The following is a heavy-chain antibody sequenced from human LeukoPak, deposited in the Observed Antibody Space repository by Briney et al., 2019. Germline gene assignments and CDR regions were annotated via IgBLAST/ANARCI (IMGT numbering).Heavy chain of an antibody. CDR3: ARVLGWLSTDFDY. J-gene: IGHJ4*02. V-gene: IGHV1-69*13. Sequence: SVKVSCKASGGTFSSYAISWVRQAPGQGLEWMGGIIPIFGTANYAQKFQGRVTITADESTSTAYMELSSLRSEDTAVYYCARVLGWLSTDFDYWGRGTLVTVSS. CDR1: GGTFSSYA. D-gene: IGHD5-24*01. CDR2: IIPIFGTA.